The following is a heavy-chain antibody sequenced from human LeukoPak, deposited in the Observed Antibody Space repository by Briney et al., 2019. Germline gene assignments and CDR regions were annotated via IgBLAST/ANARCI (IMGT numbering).Heavy chain of an antibody. Sequence: RASVKVSCKVSGYTFTSYGISWVRQAPGQGLEWMGWISAYNGNTNYAQKLQGRVTMTTDTSTSTAYMELRSLRSDDTAVYYCARDHRSISGIAYYYGSGSNYMDVWGKGTTVTISS. CDR1: GYTFTSYG. D-gene: IGHD3-10*01. CDR3: ARDHRSISGIAYYYGSGSNYMDV. J-gene: IGHJ6*03. CDR2: ISAYNGNT. V-gene: IGHV1-18*01.